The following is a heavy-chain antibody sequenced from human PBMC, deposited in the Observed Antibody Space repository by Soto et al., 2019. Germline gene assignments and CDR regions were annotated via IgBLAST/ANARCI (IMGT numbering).Heavy chain of an antibody. J-gene: IGHJ6*02. V-gene: IGHV3-64D*06. CDR3: VKGNLRVIEYPSHDMDV. CDR1: VLTFSRYA. D-gene: IGHD1-1*01. CDR2: ISSTWGRT. Sequence: LXLSCTVFVLTFSRYAMFWVRQAPGKGLESLLAISSTWGRTYYADSVKGRFTISRDNSKHTLYLQMRSLSAEDTAVYYCVKGNLRVIEYPSHDMDVWGQGTKVTVYS.